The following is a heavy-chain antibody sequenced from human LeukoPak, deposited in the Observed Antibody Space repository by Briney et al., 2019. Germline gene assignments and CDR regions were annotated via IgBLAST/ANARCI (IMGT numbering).Heavy chain of an antibody. Sequence: AASVKVSCKASGGTFSSYAISWERQAPGQGLEWMGRVIPILGIANYAQKFQDRVTITADKSTSTAYMELSSLRSEDTAVYYCAFTTSAGDAFDIWGQGTMVTVSS. CDR3: AFTTSAGDAFDI. D-gene: IGHD6-13*01. CDR1: GGTFSSYA. J-gene: IGHJ3*02. V-gene: IGHV1-69*04. CDR2: VIPILGIA.